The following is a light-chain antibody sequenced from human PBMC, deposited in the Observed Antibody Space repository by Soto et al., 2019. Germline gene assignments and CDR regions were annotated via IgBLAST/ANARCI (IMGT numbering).Light chain of an antibody. CDR3: QQYNSYPRT. Sequence: DIQMTQSPSSRSVSVGDRVTITCRASQDIGSSLGWFQQKPGKAPKSLIYAASTLQVGVPSRFSSSGSGTDFILTLSSLQPEDFATYYCQQYNSYPRTFGQGTKVEIK. J-gene: IGKJ1*01. V-gene: IGKV1-16*01. CDR1: QDIGSS. CDR2: AAS.